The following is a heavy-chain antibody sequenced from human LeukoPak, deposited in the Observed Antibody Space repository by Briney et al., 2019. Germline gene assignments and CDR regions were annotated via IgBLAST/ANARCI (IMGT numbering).Heavy chain of an antibody. Sequence: SETLSLTCTVSGDSISTSKSYWGWIRQPPLKGLEWIGSIYYTGNTYYNPSLKSRVTISVDTSKNQFSLKLSSVTAADTAVYYCARTQRGTYYYYYYMDVWGKGTTVTISS. D-gene: IGHD1-1*01. V-gene: IGHV4-39*07. CDR1: GDSISTSKSY. CDR2: IYYTGNT. CDR3: ARTQRGTYYYYYYMDV. J-gene: IGHJ6*03.